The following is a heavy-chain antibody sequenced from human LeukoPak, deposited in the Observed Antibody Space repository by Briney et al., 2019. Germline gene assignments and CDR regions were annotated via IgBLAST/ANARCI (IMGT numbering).Heavy chain of an antibody. J-gene: IGHJ4*02. D-gene: IGHD5-18*01. Sequence: GGSLRLSCAASGFTFSSYGMGWVRQAPGKGLGWVSAISGSGGSTYYADSVKGRFTISRDNAKTSLYLQMNSLRAEDTAVYYCARDLSGVTGYTYGRGIDYWGQGTLVTVSS. CDR2: ISGSGGST. CDR1: GFTFSSYG. V-gene: IGHV3-23*01. CDR3: ARDLSGVTGYTYGRGIDY.